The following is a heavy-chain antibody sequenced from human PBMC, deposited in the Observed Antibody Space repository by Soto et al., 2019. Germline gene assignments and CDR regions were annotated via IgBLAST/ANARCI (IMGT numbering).Heavy chain of an antibody. CDR3: ARGVYCSSTSCYWGMDV. J-gene: IGHJ6*02. CDR1: GGSFSGYY. V-gene: IGHV4-34*01. CDR2: INHSGRT. Sequence: SETLSLTCAVYGGSFSGYYWSWIRQPPGKGLEWIGEINHSGRTNYNPSLKSRVTISADTSKNQFSLKLSSVTAADTAVYYCARGVYCSSTSCYWGMDVWGQGTTVTVSS. D-gene: IGHD2-2*01.